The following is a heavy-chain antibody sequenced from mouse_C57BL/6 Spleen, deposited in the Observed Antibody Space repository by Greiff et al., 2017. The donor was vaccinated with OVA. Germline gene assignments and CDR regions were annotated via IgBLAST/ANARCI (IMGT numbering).Heavy chain of an antibody. CDR2: ISSGSSTI. CDR1: GFTFSDYG. D-gene: IGHD1-1*01. CDR3: ARPPYYYGSSYWLAY. V-gene: IGHV5-17*01. Sequence: EVQRVESGGGLVKPGGSLKLSCAASGFTFSDYGMHWVRQAPEKGLEWVAYISSGSSTIYYADPVKGRFTISRDNAKNTLFLQMTSLRSEDTAMYYCARPPYYYGSSYWLAYWGQGTLVTVSA. J-gene: IGHJ3*01.